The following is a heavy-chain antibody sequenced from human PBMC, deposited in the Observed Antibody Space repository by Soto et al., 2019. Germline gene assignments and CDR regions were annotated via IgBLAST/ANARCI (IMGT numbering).Heavy chain of an antibody. CDR1: GYSFTSYW. V-gene: IGHV5-10-1*01. J-gene: IGHJ6*02. CDR3: ARTSMQSRGYSYGHGGMDV. D-gene: IGHD5-18*01. CDR2: IDPSDSYT. Sequence: GESLKISCKGSGYSFTSYWIDWVRQMPGKGLEWMGRIDPSDSYTNYSPSFQGHVTISADKSISTAYLQWSSLKASDTAMYYCARTSMQSRGYSYGHGGMDVWGQGTTVTVSS.